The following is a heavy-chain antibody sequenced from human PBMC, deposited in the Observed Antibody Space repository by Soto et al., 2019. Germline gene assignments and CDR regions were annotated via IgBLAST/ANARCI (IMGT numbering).Heavy chain of an antibody. D-gene: IGHD3-22*01. J-gene: IGHJ2*01. Sequence: QESGPGLVKPSQTLSLTCSVSGGSINNNDYYWSWIRQTPGKGLEWIGYVYYSGSSDYIPSLKSRLSMSIDKSKNQFHLKLNSVTAADTATYYCARMSYFYDKWYFDLWGRGTLVTVSS. CDR1: GGSINNNDYY. CDR3: ARMSYFYDKWYFDL. V-gene: IGHV4-30-4*01. CDR2: VYYSGSS.